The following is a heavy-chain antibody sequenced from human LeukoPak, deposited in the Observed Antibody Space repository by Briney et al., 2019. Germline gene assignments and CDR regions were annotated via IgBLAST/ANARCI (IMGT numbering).Heavy chain of an antibody. CDR2: INHSGST. Sequence: SETLSLTCTVSGGSISSSSYYWGWIRQPPGKGLEWIGEINHSGSTNYNPSLKSRVTISVDTSKNQFSLKLSSVTAADTAVYYCARGRFYYDSSGYLGAFDIWGQGTMVTVSS. CDR3: ARGRFYYDSSGYLGAFDI. V-gene: IGHV4-39*07. J-gene: IGHJ3*02. CDR1: GGSISSSSYY. D-gene: IGHD3-22*01.